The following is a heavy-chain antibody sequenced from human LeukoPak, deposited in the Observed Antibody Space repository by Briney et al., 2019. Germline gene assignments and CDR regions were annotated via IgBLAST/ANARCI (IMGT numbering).Heavy chain of an antibody. CDR1: GFTFSSYA. Sequence: PGGSLRLSCAASGFTFSSYAMHWVRQAPGKGLEWVAVISYDGSNKYYADSVKGRFTISRDNSKNTLYLQMNSLRAEDTAVYYCARAPYYYAQVDYWGQGTLVTVSS. CDR3: ARAPYYYAQVDY. J-gene: IGHJ4*02. CDR2: ISYDGSNK. V-gene: IGHV3-30*04. D-gene: IGHD3-10*01.